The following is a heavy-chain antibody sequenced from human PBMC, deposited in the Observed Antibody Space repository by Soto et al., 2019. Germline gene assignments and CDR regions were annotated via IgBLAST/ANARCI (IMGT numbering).Heavy chain of an antibody. V-gene: IGHV4-59*01. J-gene: IGHJ4*02. CDR1: GGSISSYY. Sequence: SETLSLTCTVSGGSISSYYWSWIRQPPGKGLEWIGYIYYSGSTNYNPSLKSRVTISVDTSKNQFSLKLSSVTAADTAVYYCARGTVDGTPDFDYWGQGTLVTVSS. CDR3: ARGTVDGTPDFDY. CDR2: IYYSGST. D-gene: IGHD6-19*01.